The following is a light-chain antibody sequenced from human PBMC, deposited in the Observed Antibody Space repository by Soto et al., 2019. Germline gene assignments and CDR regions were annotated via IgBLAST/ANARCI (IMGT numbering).Light chain of an antibody. V-gene: IGKV3-20*01. J-gene: IGKJ4*01. CDR3: QQYGSSPLT. CDR2: GAS. Sequence: EIVLTQSPGTLSLSPGERATLSCRASQSVSSSYLAWYQQKPGQAPRLLIYGASSRATGIPDRFSGSGSGTDFTLTISRLEPEDFAVYYCQQYGSSPLTCGGGTMVEIK. CDR1: QSVSSSY.